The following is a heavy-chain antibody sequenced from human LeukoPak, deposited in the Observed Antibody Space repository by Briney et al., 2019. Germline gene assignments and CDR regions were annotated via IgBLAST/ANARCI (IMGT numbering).Heavy chain of an antibody. J-gene: IGHJ4*02. D-gene: IGHD6-13*01. CDR3: ASGPYPAAGTDHQFDY. Sequence: SETLSLTCTVSGASISSYYWSWIRQPPGKGLEWIGYIHYSGSTHYNPSLKSRVTISVDTSKNQFSLELSSVTAADTAVYYCASGPYPAAGTDHQFDYWGQGTLVTVSS. V-gene: IGHV4-59*01. CDR2: IHYSGST. CDR1: GASISSYY.